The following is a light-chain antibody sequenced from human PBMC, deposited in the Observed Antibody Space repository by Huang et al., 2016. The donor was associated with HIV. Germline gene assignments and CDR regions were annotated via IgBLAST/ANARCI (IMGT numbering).Light chain of an antibody. CDR2: AAS. CDR1: QRISDY. CDR3: QQSDSTPYT. J-gene: IGKJ2*01. Sequence: DIQMTQSPSSLSASVGDRVTITCRASQRISDYLNWYQQKPGKAPKLLIYAASSLQSGVPSRFSGSGSGTDFTLTISSLQPEDFATYYCQQSDSTPYTFGQGTELEIK. V-gene: IGKV1-39*01.